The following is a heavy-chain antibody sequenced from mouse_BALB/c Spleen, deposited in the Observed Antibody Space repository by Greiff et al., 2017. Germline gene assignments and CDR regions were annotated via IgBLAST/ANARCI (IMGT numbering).Heavy chain of an antibody. CDR2: ISSGGGNT. Sequence: EVHLVESGGGLVKPGGSLKLSCAASGFTFSSYTMSWVRQTPEKRLEWVATISSGGGNTYYPDSVKGRFTISRDNAKNILYLQMSSLRSEDTALYYCARAGSSLWYFDVWGAGTTVTVSS. CDR1: GFTFSSYT. V-gene: IGHV5-9*03. J-gene: IGHJ1*01. CDR3: ARAGSSLWYFDV. D-gene: IGHD1-1*01.